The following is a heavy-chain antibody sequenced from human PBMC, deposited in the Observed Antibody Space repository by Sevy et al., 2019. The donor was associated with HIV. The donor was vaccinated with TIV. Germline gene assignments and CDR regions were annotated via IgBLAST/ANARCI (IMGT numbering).Heavy chain of an antibody. CDR2: ISAYNGNT. V-gene: IGHV1-18*01. CDR1: GYTFTSYG. CDR3: ARDFSYMGVFGVVTHYYYYYGMDV. J-gene: IGHJ6*02. D-gene: IGHD3-3*01. Sequence: ASVKVSCKASGYTFTSYGISWVRQAPGQGLEWMGWISAYNGNTNYAQKLQGRVTMTTDTSTSTAYMELRSPRSDDTAVYYCARDFSYMGVFGVVTHYYYYYGMDVWGQGTTVTVSS.